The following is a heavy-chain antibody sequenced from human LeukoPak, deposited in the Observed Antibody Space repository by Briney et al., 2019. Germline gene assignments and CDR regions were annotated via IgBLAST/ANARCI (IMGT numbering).Heavy chain of an antibody. J-gene: IGHJ5*02. CDR3: ARDCGVYCSGGSCYPTVSNWFDP. V-gene: IGHV1-2*02. CDR2: INPNSGGT. CDR1: GYTFTGYY. Sequence: ASVKVSCKASGYTFTGYYMHWVRQAPGQGLEWMGWINPNSGGTNYAQKFQGRVTMTRDTSISTAYMELSRLRSDDTAVYYCARDCGVYCSGGSCYPTVSNWFDPWGQGTLVTVSS. D-gene: IGHD2-15*01.